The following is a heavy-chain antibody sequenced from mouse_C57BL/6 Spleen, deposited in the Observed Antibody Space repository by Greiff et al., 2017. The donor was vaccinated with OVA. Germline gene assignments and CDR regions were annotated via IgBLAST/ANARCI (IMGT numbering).Heavy chain of an antibody. CDR1: GYAFTNYL. CDR3: ARGGDYDVAGFDY. D-gene: IGHD2-4*01. V-gene: IGHV1-54*01. Sequence: QVQLQQSGAELVRPGTSVKVSCKASGYAFTNYLIEWVKQRPGQGLEWIGVINPGSGGTNYNEKFKGKATLTADKSSSTAYMQLSSLTSEDSAVYFCARGGDYDVAGFDYWGQGTTLTVSS. J-gene: IGHJ2*01. CDR2: INPGSGGT.